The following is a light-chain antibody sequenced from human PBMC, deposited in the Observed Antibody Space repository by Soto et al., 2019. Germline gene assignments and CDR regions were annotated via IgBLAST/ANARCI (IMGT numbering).Light chain of an antibody. CDR1: QSISSW. V-gene: IGKV1-5*01. Sequence: DIQMTQFPSTLSASVGDRVTITCRASQSISSWLSWYQQKPGKAPKVLIDDASSLENGVPSRFSGSGSGTEFALTISSLQPDDFSTYYCRQYDSYLLTFGGGTKVEIK. CDR3: RQYDSYLLT. J-gene: IGKJ4*01. CDR2: DAS.